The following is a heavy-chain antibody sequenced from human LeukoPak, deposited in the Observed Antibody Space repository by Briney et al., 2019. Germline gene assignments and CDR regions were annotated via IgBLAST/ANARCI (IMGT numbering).Heavy chain of an antibody. D-gene: IGHD3-10*01. CDR1: GGSISSYY. V-gene: IGHV4-59*06. CDR2: IYYSGST. J-gene: IGHJ6*02. Sequence: SETLSLTCTGSGGSISSYYWSWIRQPPGKGLEWIGYIYYSGSTYYNPSLKSRVTISVDTSKNQFSLKLSSVTAADTAVYYCASLLWFDHDYYGMDVWGPGTTVTVSS. CDR3: ASLLWFDHDYYGMDV.